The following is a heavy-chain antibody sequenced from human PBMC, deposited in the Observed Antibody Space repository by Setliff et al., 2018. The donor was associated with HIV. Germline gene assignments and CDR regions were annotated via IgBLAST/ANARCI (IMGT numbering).Heavy chain of an antibody. CDR3: ASPYENNTGPYY. J-gene: IGHJ4*02. D-gene: IGHD1-20*01. Sequence: ASVKVSCKPSGFPFTGYYLHWVRQAPGQGLEWLGWINPNNGDTNYEQSFQGRVTMTRDTSITTVYMVLNRLTPGDTAVYYCASPYENNTGPYYWGQGTPVTVSS. CDR2: INPNNGDT. CDR1: GFPFTGYY. V-gene: IGHV1-2*02.